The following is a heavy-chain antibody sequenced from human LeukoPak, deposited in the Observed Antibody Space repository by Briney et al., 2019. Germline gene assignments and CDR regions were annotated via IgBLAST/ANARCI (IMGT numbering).Heavy chain of an antibody. CDR2: IYYTGSP. V-gene: IGHV4-39*07. CDR3: ARVDIVATLWIDP. Sequence: SETLSLTCTVSGGSLSSRSSYWGWLRQPPGTGLEGIGTIYYTGSPYYNPSLKSRVTMSVATSRNQFSLNLSSVTAADTAVYYCARVDIVATLWIDPWGQGTLVTVSS. D-gene: IGHD5-12*01. CDR1: GGSLSSRSSY. J-gene: IGHJ5*02.